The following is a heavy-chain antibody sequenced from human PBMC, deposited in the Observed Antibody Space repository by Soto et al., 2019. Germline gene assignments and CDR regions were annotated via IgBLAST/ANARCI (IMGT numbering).Heavy chain of an antibody. V-gene: IGHV3-30-3*01. CDR1: GFTFSSYA. D-gene: IGHD5-18*01. CDR2: ISYDGSNK. J-gene: IGHJ2*01. CDR3: ARDPLWGTAMVLWYFDL. Sequence: QVQLVESGGGVVQPGRSLRLSCAASGFTFSSYAMHWVRQAPGKVLEWVAVISYDGSNKYYADSVKGRFTISRDNSMNTLYLQMNSLRAEDTAVYYCARDPLWGTAMVLWYFDLWGRGTLVTVSS.